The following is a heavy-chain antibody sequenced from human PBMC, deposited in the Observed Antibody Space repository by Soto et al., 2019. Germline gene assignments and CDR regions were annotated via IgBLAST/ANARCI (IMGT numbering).Heavy chain of an antibody. CDR3: ARVYPNYDSSGYLDY. J-gene: IGHJ4*02. V-gene: IGHV1-69*13. D-gene: IGHD3-22*01. CDR2: IIPIFGTA. Sequence: GASVKVSCKASGGTFSSYAISWVRQAPGQGLEWMGGIIPIFGTANYAQKFQGRVTITADESTSTAYMELSSLRSEDTAVYYCARVYPNYDSSGYLDYWGQGTLVTVSS. CDR1: GGTFSSYA.